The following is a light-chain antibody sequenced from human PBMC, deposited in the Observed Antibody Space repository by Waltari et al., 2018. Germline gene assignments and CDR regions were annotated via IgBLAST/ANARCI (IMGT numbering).Light chain of an antibody. CDR3: GSYRGSNIYV. J-gene: IGLJ1*01. CDR1: SSDIGAYNF. V-gene: IGLV2-14*03. Sequence: QSALTQPASVSGSPGQSITISCTGTSSDIGAYNFVSWYQQHPGKVPRVIIYNVNDLPSRISSRFSGATSGNTASLTISGLHPDDEADYYCGSYRGSNIYVFGTGTKVTVL. CDR2: NVN.